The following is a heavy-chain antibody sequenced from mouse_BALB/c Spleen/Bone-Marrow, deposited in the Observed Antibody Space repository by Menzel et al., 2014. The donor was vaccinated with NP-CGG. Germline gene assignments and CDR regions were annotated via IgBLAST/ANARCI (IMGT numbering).Heavy chain of an antibody. J-gene: IGHJ3*01. CDR3: ARDIGLRLRFAY. V-gene: IGHV7-3*02. Sequence: EVMLVESGGGLVQPGGSLRLSCATSGFTFTDYYMSWVRQPPGKALEWLGFIRNEANGYTTEYSASVKGRFTISRDNSQSILYLQMNTLRAEDSATYYCARDIGLRLRFAYWGQGTLVTVSA. D-gene: IGHD1-2*01. CDR2: IRNEANGYTT. CDR1: GFTFTDYY.